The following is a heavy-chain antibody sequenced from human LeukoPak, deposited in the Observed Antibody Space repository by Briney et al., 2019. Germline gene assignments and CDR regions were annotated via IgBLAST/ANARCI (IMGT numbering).Heavy chain of an antibody. Sequence: SVKVSCKASGGTFSSYAISWVRQAPGQGLEWMGGIIPIFGTANYAQKFQGRVTITADESTSTAYMELSSLRSEDTAVYYCARDLVPYYYDSSGHSRWAFDIWSQGTMVTVSS. CDR1: GGTFSSYA. CDR2: IIPIFGTA. V-gene: IGHV1-69*13. D-gene: IGHD3-22*01. J-gene: IGHJ3*02. CDR3: ARDLVPYYYDSSGHSRWAFDI.